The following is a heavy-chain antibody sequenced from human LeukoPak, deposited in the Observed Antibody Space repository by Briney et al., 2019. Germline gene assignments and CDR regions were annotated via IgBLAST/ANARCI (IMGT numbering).Heavy chain of an antibody. CDR2: ISSSSSTI. CDR3: ASQLWFGEFQNYYMDV. Sequence: PGGSLRLSCAASGFTLSSYSMSWLRQAPGKGLEWVSYISSSSSTIYYADSVKGRFTISRDNAKNSLYLQMNSLRAEDTAVYYCASQLWFGEFQNYYMDVWGKGTTVTVSS. J-gene: IGHJ6*03. V-gene: IGHV3-48*01. D-gene: IGHD3-10*01. CDR1: GFTLSSYS.